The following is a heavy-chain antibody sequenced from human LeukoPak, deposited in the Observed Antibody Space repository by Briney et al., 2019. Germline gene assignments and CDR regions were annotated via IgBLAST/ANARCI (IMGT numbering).Heavy chain of an antibody. Sequence: GGSLRLSCAASGFSFSNYAMSWVRQVPGKGLEWVSAIGGRDDSTYYADSVKGRFTISRDTSKNTLYLQMNSLRAEDTAVYYCAKERLSSGYFDYWGQGTLVTVSS. CDR1: GFSFSNYA. CDR2: IGGRDDST. CDR3: AKERLSSGYFDY. J-gene: IGHJ4*02. V-gene: IGHV3-23*01. D-gene: IGHD3-22*01.